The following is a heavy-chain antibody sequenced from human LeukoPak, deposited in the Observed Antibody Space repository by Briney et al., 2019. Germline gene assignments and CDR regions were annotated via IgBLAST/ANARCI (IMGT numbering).Heavy chain of an antibody. J-gene: IGHJ3*02. CDR1: GFTFSDYY. CDR3: ARYSGWQKVDAFDI. Sequence: TGGSLRLSCAASGFTFSDYYMSWIRQAPGKGLEWVSYISSSGSTIYYADSVKGRFTISRDNAKNSLYLQMNSLRAEDTAVYYCARYSGWQKVDAFDIWGQGTMVTVSS. CDR2: ISSSGSTI. D-gene: IGHD6-19*01. V-gene: IGHV3-11*01.